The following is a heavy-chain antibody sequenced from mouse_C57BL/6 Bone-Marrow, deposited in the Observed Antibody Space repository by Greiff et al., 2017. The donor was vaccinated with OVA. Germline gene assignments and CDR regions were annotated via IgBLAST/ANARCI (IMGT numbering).Heavy chain of an antibody. J-gene: IGHJ4*01. CDR2: INPNNGGT. D-gene: IGHD2-4*01. CDR3: ARRMDYDAGYYAMDY. V-gene: IGHV1-18*01. Sequence: EVKLQQSGPELVKPGASVKIPCKASGYTFTDYNMDWVKQSHGKSLEWIGDINPNNGGTIYNQKFKGKATLTVDKSSSTAYMELRSLTSEDTAVYYCARRMDYDAGYYAMDYWGQGTSVTVSS. CDR1: GYTFTDYN.